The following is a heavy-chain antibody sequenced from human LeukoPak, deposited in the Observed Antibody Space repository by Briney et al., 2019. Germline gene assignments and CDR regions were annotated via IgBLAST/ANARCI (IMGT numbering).Heavy chain of an antibody. CDR2: IYYSGST. V-gene: IGHV4-59*01. CDR1: GGSFSGYY. D-gene: IGHD6-19*01. Sequence: SETLSLTCAVYGGSFSGYYWSWIRQPPGKGLEWIGYIYYSGSTNYNPSLKSRVTISVDTSKNQFSLKLSSVTAADTAVYYCARGRWSSGWFDYWGQGTLVTVSS. J-gene: IGHJ4*02. CDR3: ARGRWSSGWFDY.